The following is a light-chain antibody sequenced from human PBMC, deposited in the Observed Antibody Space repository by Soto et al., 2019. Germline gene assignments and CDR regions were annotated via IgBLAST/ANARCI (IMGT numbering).Light chain of an antibody. CDR2: DAS. J-gene: IGKJ4*01. CDR3: QHRLSWPLT. Sequence: EIVLTQSPATLSLSPGERATISCRASQSVSRFFVWYQQKRGQPPRLLIYDASIRATGIPVRFSGSGSGTEFTLTISSLGPEDFAVYYCQHRLSWPLTFGGGTTVEMK. V-gene: IGKV3-11*01. CDR1: QSVSRF.